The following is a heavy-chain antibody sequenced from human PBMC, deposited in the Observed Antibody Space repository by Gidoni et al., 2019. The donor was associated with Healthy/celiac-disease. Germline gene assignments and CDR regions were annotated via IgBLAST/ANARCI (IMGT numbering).Heavy chain of an antibody. J-gene: IGHJ3*02. CDR3: ATPGRYDFDI. CDR2: ISSSSSTI. Sequence: EVQLVESGGGLVQPGGSLRLSCAASGFTFSSYSMNWVRQAPGKGLEWVSYISSSSSTIYYADSVKGRFTISRDNAKNSLYLQMNSLRAEDTAVYYCATPGRYDFDIWGQGTMVTVSS. CDR1: GFTFSSYS. D-gene: IGHD3-10*01. V-gene: IGHV3-48*01.